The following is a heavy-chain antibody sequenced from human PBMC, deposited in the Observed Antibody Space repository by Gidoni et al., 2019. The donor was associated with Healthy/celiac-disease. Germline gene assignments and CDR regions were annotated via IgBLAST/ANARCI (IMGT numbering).Heavy chain of an antibody. CDR3: ARDDRRYCSGGSCPGDY. Sequence: QVQLVQSGAEAKKPGSSVKVSCKASGGTFSSYAISWVRQAPGQGLEWMGGIIPIFGTANYAQKFQGRVTITADKSTSTAYMELSSLRSEDTAVYYCARDDRRYCSGGSCPGDYWGQGTLVTVSS. V-gene: IGHV1-69*06. CDR1: GGTFSSYA. J-gene: IGHJ4*02. D-gene: IGHD2-15*01. CDR2: IIPIFGTA.